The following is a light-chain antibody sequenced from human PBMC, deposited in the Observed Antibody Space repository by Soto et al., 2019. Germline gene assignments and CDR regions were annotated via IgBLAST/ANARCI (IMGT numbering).Light chain of an antibody. CDR1: SSNIGSNY. V-gene: IGLV1-47*02. CDR2: TND. Sequence: QSVLTQPPSASGTPGQRVTISCSGSSSNIGSNYVYWYQQLPGTAPKLLIYTNDQRPSGVPDRFSGSKSGTSASLAISGLRSEDEADYYCAAWDDSLRGWVFGGGTKL. CDR3: AAWDDSLRGWV. J-gene: IGLJ3*02.